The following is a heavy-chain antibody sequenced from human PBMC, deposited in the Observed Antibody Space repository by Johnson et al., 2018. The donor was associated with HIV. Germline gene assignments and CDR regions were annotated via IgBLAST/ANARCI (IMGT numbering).Heavy chain of an antibody. V-gene: IGHV3-23*04. Sequence: VQLVESGGGLVQPGGSLRLSCAASGFTFSSYAMSWVRQAPGKGLEWVSAISGSGGSIYYADSVKGRFTISRDNSKNTLYLQMNSLRAEDTALYYCARGVPDYVDAFDIWGQGTMVTVSS. CDR1: GFTFSSYA. CDR3: ARGVPDYVDAFDI. CDR2: ISGSGGSI. J-gene: IGHJ3*02. D-gene: IGHD4-17*01.